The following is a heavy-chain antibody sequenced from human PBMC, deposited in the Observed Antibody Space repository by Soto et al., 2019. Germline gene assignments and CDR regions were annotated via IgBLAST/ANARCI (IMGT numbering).Heavy chain of an antibody. CDR2: ISAHNGNT. CDR1: GHTFTSYG. Sequence: QVHLVQSGAEVKKPGASVKVSCKASGHTFTSYGITWVRQAPGQGLEWMGWISAHNGNTDYAQKLQGRVIATRDTSTSTAYMELRSLRSDDTAVYYCARGRYGDYWGQGALVTVSS. CDR3: ARGRYGDY. J-gene: IGHJ4*02. V-gene: IGHV1-18*01. D-gene: IGHD1-1*01.